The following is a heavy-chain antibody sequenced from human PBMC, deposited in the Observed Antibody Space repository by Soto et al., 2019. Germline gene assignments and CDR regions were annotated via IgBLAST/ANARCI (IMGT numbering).Heavy chain of an antibody. Sequence: PSETLSLTCTVSGGSISSYYWSWIRQPPGKGLEWIGYIYYSGSTNYNPSLKSRATISVDTSKNQFSLKLSSVTAADTAVYYCASLYYDFWSGTYYFDYWGQGTLVTVSS. CDR1: GGSISSYY. V-gene: IGHV4-59*01. J-gene: IGHJ4*02. CDR2: IYYSGST. D-gene: IGHD3-3*01. CDR3: ASLYYDFWSGTYYFDY.